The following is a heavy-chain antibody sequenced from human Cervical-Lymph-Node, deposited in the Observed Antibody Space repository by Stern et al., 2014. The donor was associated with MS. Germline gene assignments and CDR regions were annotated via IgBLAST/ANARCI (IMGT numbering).Heavy chain of an antibody. CDR1: GYTFIDYY. CDR2: INPDGGGT. Sequence: VQLVESGAEVKKPGASVKVSCKASGYTFIDYYMQWVRQVPGQGLEWMGRINPDGGGTTYAPKFQGRVAMTRDTSISTVYMELTSLTSADTAVYFCARDLVGSGWSMDSWGQGTLVTVSS. CDR3: ARDLVGSGWSMDS. D-gene: IGHD6-19*01. J-gene: IGHJ4*02. V-gene: IGHV1-2*06.